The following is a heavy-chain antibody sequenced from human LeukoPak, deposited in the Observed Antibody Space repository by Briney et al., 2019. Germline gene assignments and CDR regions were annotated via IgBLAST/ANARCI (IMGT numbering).Heavy chain of an antibody. CDR3: ARGRGGHYYYMDV. Sequence: PGGSLRLSCAASGFSFSVYWMHWVRQAPGKGPVWVSRIKTDGSITDYADFVKGRFTISRDNSKNTLYLQMNSLRAEDTAVYYCARGRGGHYYYMDVWGKGITVTVSS. V-gene: IGHV3-74*01. J-gene: IGHJ6*03. D-gene: IGHD3-16*01. CDR2: IKTDGSIT. CDR1: GFSFSVYW.